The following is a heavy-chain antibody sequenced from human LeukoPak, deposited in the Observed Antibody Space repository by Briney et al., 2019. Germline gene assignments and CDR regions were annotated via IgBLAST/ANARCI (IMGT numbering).Heavy chain of an antibody. J-gene: IGHJ4*02. D-gene: IGHD2-2*01. V-gene: IGHV3-48*01. CDR1: GFTFSSYS. Sequence: GGSLRLSCAASGFTFSSYSMNWVRQAPGKGLEWVSCISSSSSTIYYADSVKGRFTISRDNAKNSLYLQMNSLRAEDTAVYYCARVVVPAAMAPAMVPDYWGQGTLVTVSS. CDR2: ISSSSSTI. CDR3: ARVVVPAAMAPAMVPDY.